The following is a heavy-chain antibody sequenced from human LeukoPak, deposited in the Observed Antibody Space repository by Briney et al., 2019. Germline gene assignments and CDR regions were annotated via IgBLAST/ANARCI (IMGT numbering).Heavy chain of an antibody. Sequence: GESLKISCKTSGYSFTSYWIGWVRQMPGKGLEWTGLIYPADSDARYSPSFQGQVTISADKSISTAYLQWSSLKASDSAMYYCARPPDTGTRSAFDIWGQGTMVTVSS. CDR3: ARPPDTGTRSAFDI. CDR2: IYPADSDA. V-gene: IGHV5-51*01. CDR1: GYSFTSYW. J-gene: IGHJ3*02. D-gene: IGHD1-7*01.